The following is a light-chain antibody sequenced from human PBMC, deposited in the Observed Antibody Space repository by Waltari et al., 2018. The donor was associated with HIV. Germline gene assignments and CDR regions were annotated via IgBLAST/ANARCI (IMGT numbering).Light chain of an antibody. V-gene: IGKV1-12*01. J-gene: IGKJ4*01. CDR1: QGISTW. CDR3: QQTNGFLLT. CDR2: GAS. Sequence: SQMTQPPRFMPAFGGARVNITCRASQGISTWLAWYQQKPGKVPQLLIHGASSLHSGVPSRFNGSGSGTQFSLTISSLQSEDFATYYCQQTNGFLLTFGGGTTVE.